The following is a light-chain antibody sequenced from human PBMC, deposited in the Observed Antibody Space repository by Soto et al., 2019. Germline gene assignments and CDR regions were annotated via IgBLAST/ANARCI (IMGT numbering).Light chain of an antibody. CDR3: SSFTSSGTYV. CDR1: SSDIGGYEA. J-gene: IGLJ1*01. Sequence: QSVLTQPASVSGSPGQSITISCTGTSSDIGGYEAVSWYQQHPGKAPKLILYDVSNRPSGISNRFSGSKSGNTASLTISGLQAEDEADYYCSSFTSSGTYVFGAGTKLTVL. V-gene: IGLV2-14*01. CDR2: DVS.